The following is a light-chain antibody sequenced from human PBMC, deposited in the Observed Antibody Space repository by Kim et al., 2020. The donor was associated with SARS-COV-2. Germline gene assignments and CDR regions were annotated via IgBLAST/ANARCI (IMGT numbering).Light chain of an antibody. V-gene: IGKV1-9*01. CDR2: AVS. Sequence: QLTQSPSSLSASVGDRVTITCRASHGISSYVAWYQQKPGKAPKLLMYAVSTLHSGVPSRFSGSGSGTDFTLTITSLQPEDFASYYCQHLGSYRHTFGGGTKVDIK. CDR1: HGISSY. CDR3: QHLGSYRHT. J-gene: IGKJ4*01.